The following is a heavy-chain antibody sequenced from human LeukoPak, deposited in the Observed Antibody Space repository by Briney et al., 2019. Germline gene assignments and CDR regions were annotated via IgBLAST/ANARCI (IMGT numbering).Heavy chain of an antibody. V-gene: IGHV4-59*01. CDR3: ARVRRQVWFGEFTGAEAGNWFDP. J-gene: IGHJ5*02. D-gene: IGHD3-10*01. CDR2: IYYSGST. CDR1: GGPISSYY. Sequence: SETLSLICTVSGGPISSYYWSWIRQPPGRGLEWIGYIYYSGSTNYNPSLKSRVTISVDTSKNQFSLKLRSVTAADTAVYYCARVRRQVWFGEFTGAEAGNWFDPWGQGTLVTVSS.